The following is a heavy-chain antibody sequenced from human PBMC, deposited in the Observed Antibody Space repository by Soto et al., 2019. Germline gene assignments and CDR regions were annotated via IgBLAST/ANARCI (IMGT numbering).Heavy chain of an antibody. CDR1: GGSISSGGYY. J-gene: IGHJ4*02. V-gene: IGHV4-31*03. CDR3: ARDGYGCNGSALGDY. CDR2: IYYSGST. D-gene: IGHD5-12*01. Sequence: HVQLQESGPGLVKPSQTLSLTCTVSGGSISSGGYYWSWIRQHPVKGLGWIGYIYYSGSTYYYPSLKSRVTISVDTSKNQFSLKLSSVTAADTAVYYWARDGYGCNGSALGDYWVQGTLVTVSS.